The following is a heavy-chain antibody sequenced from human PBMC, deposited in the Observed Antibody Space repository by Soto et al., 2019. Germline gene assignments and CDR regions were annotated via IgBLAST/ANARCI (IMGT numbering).Heavy chain of an antibody. Sequence: GGSLRLSCAASGFTFSSYSMNWFRQAPGKGREWVSSISSSSSYIYYADSVKGRFTISRDNAKNSLYLQMNSLRAEDTAVYYCARDGRISSSSPPYYYGMDVWGQGTTVTVSS. V-gene: IGHV3-21*01. D-gene: IGHD6-6*01. J-gene: IGHJ6*02. CDR3: ARDGRISSSSPPYYYGMDV. CDR2: ISSSSSYI. CDR1: GFTFSSYS.